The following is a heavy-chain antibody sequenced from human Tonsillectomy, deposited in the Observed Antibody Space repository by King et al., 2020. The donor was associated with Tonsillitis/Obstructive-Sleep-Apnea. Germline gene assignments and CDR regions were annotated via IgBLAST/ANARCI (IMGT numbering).Heavy chain of an antibody. CDR1: GFTFSNAW. CDR2: IKSKTDGGRT. V-gene: IGHV3-15*01. CDR3: TTGYCTNGVCYSPDY. Sequence: VQLVESGGGLVKPGGSLRLSCAASGFTFSNAWMSWVRQAPGKGLEWVGRIKSKTDGGRTDYAAPVKGRFTISRDDSKNTLYLQMNSLKTEDTAVYYCTTGYCTNGVCYSPDYWGQGTLVTVSS. J-gene: IGHJ4*02. D-gene: IGHD2-8*01.